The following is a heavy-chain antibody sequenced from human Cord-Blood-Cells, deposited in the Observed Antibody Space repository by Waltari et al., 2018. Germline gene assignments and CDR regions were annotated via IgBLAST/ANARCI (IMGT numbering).Heavy chain of an antibody. CDR2: VNPNSGNK. D-gene: IGHD1-26*01. CDR3: ARGPVGATAY. V-gene: IGHV1-8*01. CDR1: GYTFTSYV. J-gene: IGHJ4*02. Sequence: QVQLVQSGAEVKKPGASVKVSCKASGYTFTSYVINWVRQATGQGLEWRGGVNPNSGNKGYEQKFQGRVTLTRNTSISTGYMELSSLGSEDTAVYYCARGPVGATAYWGQGTLVTVSS.